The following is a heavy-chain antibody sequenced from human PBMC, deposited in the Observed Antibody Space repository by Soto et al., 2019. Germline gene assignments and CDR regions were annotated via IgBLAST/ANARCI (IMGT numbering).Heavy chain of an antibody. Sequence: GSLRLSCAASGFTFSSYGMHWVRQAPGKGLEWVAVISYDGSNKYYADSVKGRFTISRDNSKNTLYLQMNSLRAEDTDVYYCAKSSGGSYRYWGQGTLVTVYS. CDR3: AKSSGGSYRY. D-gene: IGHD1-26*01. V-gene: IGHV3-30*18. J-gene: IGHJ4*02. CDR2: ISYDGSNK. CDR1: GFTFSSYG.